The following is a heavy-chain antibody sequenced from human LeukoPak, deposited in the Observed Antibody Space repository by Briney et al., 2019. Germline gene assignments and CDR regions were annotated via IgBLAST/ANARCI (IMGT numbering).Heavy chain of an antibody. V-gene: IGHV1-18*01. CDR3: ARVDGSPDY. D-gene: IGHD2-15*01. CDR2: ISAYNGNT. CDR1: GYTFTSYG. Sequence: GASVMVSCKASGYTFTSYGISWVRQAPGQGLEWMGWISAYNGNTNYAQKLQGRVTITRDTSINTAYMELSSLRSEDTAIYYCARVDGSPDYWGQGTLVTVSS. J-gene: IGHJ4*02.